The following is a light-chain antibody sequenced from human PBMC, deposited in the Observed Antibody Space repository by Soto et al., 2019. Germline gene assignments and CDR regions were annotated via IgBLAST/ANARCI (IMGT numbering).Light chain of an antibody. CDR2: GAS. Sequence: EIVMTQSLASLSVSPGGRATLSCRASQSVSSNLAWYRQKPGQAPRLLMYGASTRATSISDRFSGSGSGTEFTLTISSLQSEDVAVYYCQQYNKWPLTFGGGTKVDI. CDR1: QSVSSN. CDR3: QQYNKWPLT. V-gene: IGKV3-15*01. J-gene: IGKJ4*01.